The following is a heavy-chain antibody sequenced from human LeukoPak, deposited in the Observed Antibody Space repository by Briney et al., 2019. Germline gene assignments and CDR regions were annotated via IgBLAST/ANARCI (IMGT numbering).Heavy chain of an antibody. CDR3: ARRPYSGSPNWFDP. CDR2: INLGDSET. Sequence: GESLKISCEAVGHRFTNHWIGWVRQRPGEGLERMGIINLGDSETHYTPSFQDQVTFSLDKSTNTAYLQWRTLKASDTAMYYCARRPYSGSPNWFDPWGRGTLVTVSS. V-gene: IGHV5-51*01. J-gene: IGHJ5*01. D-gene: IGHD1-26*01. CDR1: GHRFTNHW.